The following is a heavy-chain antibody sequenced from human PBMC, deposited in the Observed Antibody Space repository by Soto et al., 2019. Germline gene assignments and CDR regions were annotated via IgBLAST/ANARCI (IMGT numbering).Heavy chain of an antibody. Sequence: EVQLLESGGGLVQPGGSLRLSCAASGFSFRNYAMTWVRQAPGKGLEWVSGLSGSGTMRYYADSVRGRFIISRDNAKNTLFLQMDNLRVEDSAVYYCGKEAEENENVPIHGDNWGQGTPVTVSS. CDR3: GKEAEENENVPIHGDN. V-gene: IGHV3-23*01. CDR2: LSGSGTMR. J-gene: IGHJ4*02. D-gene: IGHD5-18*01. CDR1: GFSFRNYA.